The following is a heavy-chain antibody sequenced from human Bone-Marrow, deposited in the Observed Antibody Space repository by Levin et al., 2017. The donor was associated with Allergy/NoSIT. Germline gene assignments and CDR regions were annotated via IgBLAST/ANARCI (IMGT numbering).Heavy chain of an antibody. J-gene: IGHJ3*02. CDR3: ARLSGYDFAFDI. D-gene: IGHD5-12*01. CDR1: GVSMTRGSYY. Sequence: LRLSCTVSGVSMTRGSYYWSWIRQAAGKGLEWIGRIYTDGSTNYNPSLKSRVTIYVDTSKNQFSLKLPSVTAADTAVYYCARLSGYDFAFDIWGPGTVAIVSS. V-gene: IGHV4-61*02. CDR2: IYTDGST.